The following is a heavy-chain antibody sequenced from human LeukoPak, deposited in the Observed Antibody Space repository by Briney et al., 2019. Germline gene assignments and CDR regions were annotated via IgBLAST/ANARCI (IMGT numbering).Heavy chain of an antibody. CDR3: TTVIGYNWNDVDWFDP. J-gene: IGHJ5*02. CDR2: ISSSSSYI. D-gene: IGHD1-1*01. V-gene: IGHV3-21*01. Sequence: TGGSLRLSCAASGFTFSSYSMNWVRQAPGKGLEWVSSISSSSSYIYYADSVKGRFTISRDNAKNSLYLQMNSLRAEDTAVYYCTTVIGYNWNDVDWFDPWGQGTLVTVSS. CDR1: GFTFSSYS.